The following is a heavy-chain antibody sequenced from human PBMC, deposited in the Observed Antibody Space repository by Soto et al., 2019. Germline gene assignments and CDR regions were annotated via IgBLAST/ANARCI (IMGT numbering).Heavy chain of an antibody. CDR2: ISSDGSNK. CDR3: AKGYSSSWLGYFDY. Sequence: QVQLVESGGGVVQPGRSLRLSCAASGFTFSMYGIHWVRQAPGKGLEWVAVISSDGSNKYYADSVKGRFTISRDNSKNTLYLQRNSLRPEDTAVYYCAKGYSSSWLGYFDYWGQGTLVTVAS. J-gene: IGHJ4*02. D-gene: IGHD6-13*01. CDR1: GFTFSMYG. V-gene: IGHV3-30*18.